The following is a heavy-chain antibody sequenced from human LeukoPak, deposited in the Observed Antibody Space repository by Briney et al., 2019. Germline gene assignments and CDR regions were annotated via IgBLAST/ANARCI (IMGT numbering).Heavy chain of an antibody. CDR1: GYTFTGYY. CDR2: INPNSGGT. D-gene: IGHD6-19*01. J-gene: IGHJ4*02. Sequence: ASVKVSCKASGYTFTGYYMHWVRQAPGQGLEWMGRINPNSGGTNYAQKFQGRVTMTRDTSISTAYMELSRLRSNDTAVYYCARGNSGWYEFDYWGQGTLVTVSS. CDR3: ARGNSGWYEFDY. V-gene: IGHV1-2*06.